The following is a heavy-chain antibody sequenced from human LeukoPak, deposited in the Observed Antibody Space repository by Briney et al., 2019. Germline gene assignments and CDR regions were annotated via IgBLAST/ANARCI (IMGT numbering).Heavy chain of an antibody. CDR1: GFTFSSYA. V-gene: IGHV3-30*04. J-gene: IGHJ3*02. Sequence: GGSLRLSCAASGFTFSSYAMHWVRQAPGKGLEWVAVISYDGSNKYYADSVKGRFTISRDNSKNTLYLQMNSLRAEDTAVYYCARVRWHRDAFDIWGQGTMVTVSS. D-gene: IGHD4-23*01. CDR2: ISYDGSNK. CDR3: ARVRWHRDAFDI.